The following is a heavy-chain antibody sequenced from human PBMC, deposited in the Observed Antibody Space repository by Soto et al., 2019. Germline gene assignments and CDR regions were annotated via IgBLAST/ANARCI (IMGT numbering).Heavy chain of an antibody. CDR2: ISYDGSNK. J-gene: IGHJ5*02. CDR3: ARDRIIAAAGSWWFDP. D-gene: IGHD6-13*01. CDR1: GFTFSSYA. Sequence: QTGGSLRLSCAASGFTFSSYAMHWVRQAPGKGLEWVAVISYDGSNKYYAGSVKGRFTISRDNSKNTLYLQMNSLRAEDTAVYYCARDRIIAAAGSWWFDPWGQGTLVTVSS. V-gene: IGHV3-30-3*01.